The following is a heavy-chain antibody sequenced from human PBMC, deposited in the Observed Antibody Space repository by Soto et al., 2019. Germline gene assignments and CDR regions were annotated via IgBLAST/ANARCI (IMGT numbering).Heavy chain of an antibody. CDR1: GCTVNKFA. Sequence: ASVKVSCKASGCTVNKFAFSCVRQAPGQVFEWMGGIIPVFRSANYAQRFRGRITITADEYTSTVYLYLNDLRSDDTAVYYCARRYCASDNCPLFYYFVDLWGLGTTVTVSS. CDR2: IIPVFRSA. D-gene: IGHD2-21*02. CDR3: ARRYCASDNCPLFYYFVDL. J-gene: IGHJ6*02. V-gene: IGHV1-69*13.